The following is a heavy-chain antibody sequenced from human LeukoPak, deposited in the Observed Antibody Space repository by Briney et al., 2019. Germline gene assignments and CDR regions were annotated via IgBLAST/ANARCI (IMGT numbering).Heavy chain of an antibody. J-gene: IGHJ4*02. CDR2: IKQDGSEK. CDR1: GFTFSSYW. CDR3: ARDGTYTDYDPDFDY. Sequence: GGSLRLSCAASGFTFSSYWMSWVRQAPGKGLEWVANIKQDGSEKNYVDSVKGRFTISRDNAKNSLYLQMNSLRAEDTAVYYCARDGTYTDYDPDFDYWGQGTQVTVSS. V-gene: IGHV3-7*04. D-gene: IGHD5-12*01.